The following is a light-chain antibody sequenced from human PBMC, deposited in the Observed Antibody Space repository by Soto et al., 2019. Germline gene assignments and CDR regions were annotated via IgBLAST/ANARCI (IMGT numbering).Light chain of an antibody. Sequence: ALTQPASVSGALGQSITISCTGGSSDIGDYNYVSWYQQHPDTAPKLIIYEVSHRPSGVSHRFSGSKSGNTASLTISGLQAEDEAEYHCSSFTTTTSLGLFGTGTKLTVL. J-gene: IGLJ1*01. CDR1: SSDIGDYNY. CDR3: SSFTTTTSLGL. CDR2: EVS. V-gene: IGLV2-14*01.